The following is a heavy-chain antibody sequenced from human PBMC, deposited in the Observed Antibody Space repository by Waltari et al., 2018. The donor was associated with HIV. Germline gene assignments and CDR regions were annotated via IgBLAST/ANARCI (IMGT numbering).Heavy chain of an antibody. D-gene: IGHD1-26*01. CDR3: AKGGANPIDF. CDR2: INSDGSTT. CDR1: GFTLSIYW. Sequence: EVRLVESGGGLVQPGGSLRLSCAASGFTLSIYWMHWVRQAPGKGLVWVSRINSDGSTTSYADSVKGRFTISRDNAKNTLYLQMNSLRAEDTAVYYCAKGGANPIDFWGQGTLVTVSS. J-gene: IGHJ4*02. V-gene: IGHV3-74*01.